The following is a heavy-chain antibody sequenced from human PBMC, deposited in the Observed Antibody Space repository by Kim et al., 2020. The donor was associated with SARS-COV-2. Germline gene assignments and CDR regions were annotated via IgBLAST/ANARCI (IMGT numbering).Heavy chain of an antibody. Sequence: SVKVSCKASGGTFSSHDFSWLRQAPGQGLEWMGGIIPIFGTANYAQKFQGRVTITADESTSTAYMEVISLRSEDTAVYYCSRGSSGSSWHSLHFDNWGQ. CDR2: IIPIFGTA. CDR1: GGTFSSHD. V-gene: IGHV1-69*13. D-gene: IGHD6-19*01. J-gene: IGHJ4*02. CDR3: SRGSSGSSWHSLHFDN.